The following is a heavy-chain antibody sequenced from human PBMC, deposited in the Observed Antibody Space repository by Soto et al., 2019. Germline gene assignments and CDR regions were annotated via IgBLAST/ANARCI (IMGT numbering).Heavy chain of an antibody. V-gene: IGHV3-33*01. J-gene: IGHJ5*02. CDR3: ARDRLPDIVVVPWFDP. D-gene: IGHD2-2*01. CDR2: VWYDGSNK. Sequence: QVQLVESGGGVVQPGRSLRLSCAASGFTFSSYGFHWVRQAPGKGLEWVAVVWYDGSNKYYADSVKGRFTISRDNSKNTLYLQMNSLRAEDTAVYYCARDRLPDIVVVPWFDPWGQGTLVTVSS. CDR1: GFTFSSYG.